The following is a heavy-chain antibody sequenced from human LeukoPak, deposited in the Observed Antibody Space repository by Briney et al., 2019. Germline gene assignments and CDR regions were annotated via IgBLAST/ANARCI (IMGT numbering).Heavy chain of an antibody. CDR3: AREFYCSGGSCYGY. D-gene: IGHD2-15*01. CDR2: ISAYNGNT. CDR1: GYTFASYG. Sequence: ASVKVSCKASGYTFASYGISWVRQAPGQGLEWMGWISAYNGNTNYAQKLQGRVTMTTDTSTSTAYMELRSLRSDDTAVYYCAREFYCSGGSCYGYWGQGTLVTVSS. V-gene: IGHV1-18*01. J-gene: IGHJ4*02.